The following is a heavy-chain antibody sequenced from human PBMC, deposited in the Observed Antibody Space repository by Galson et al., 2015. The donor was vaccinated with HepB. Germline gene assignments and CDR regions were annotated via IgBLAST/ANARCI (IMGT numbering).Heavy chain of an antibody. J-gene: IGHJ3*02. CDR2: ISGSGGST. CDR1: GFTFSSYA. Sequence: SLRLSCAASGFTFSSYAMRWVRKAPGKGREWVSAISGSGGSTYYADSAKGRFTISRDNSKNTLYLQMNSLRAEDTAVYYCAKDSRRWLSGAFDIWGQGTMGTVSS. D-gene: IGHD6-19*01. CDR3: AKDSRRWLSGAFDI. V-gene: IGHV3-23*01.